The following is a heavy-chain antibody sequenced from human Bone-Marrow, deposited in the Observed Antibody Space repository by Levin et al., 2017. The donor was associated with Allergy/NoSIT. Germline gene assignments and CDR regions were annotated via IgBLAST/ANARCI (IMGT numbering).Heavy chain of an antibody. V-gene: IGHV3-7*01. CDR3: ARLTGLRSGTMYHGNYFDS. Sequence: AGGSLRLSCAASGFALSHYYMAWVRQPPGKGLEWVAIIEQSGSDTYYVDSVRGRFTISRDNTENSLALQMNSLRVEDTAVYYCARLTGLRSGTMYHGNYFDSWGQGTLVTVSS. J-gene: IGHJ4*02. CDR2: IEQSGSDT. D-gene: IGHD1/OR15-1a*01. CDR1: GFALSHYY.